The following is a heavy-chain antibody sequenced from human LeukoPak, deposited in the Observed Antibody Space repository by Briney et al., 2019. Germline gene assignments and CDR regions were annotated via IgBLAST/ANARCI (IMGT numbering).Heavy chain of an antibody. CDR1: GFTFSSYG. CDR3: AREFYYDSSGYHYYGMDV. Sequence: GGSLRLSCAASGFTFSSYGMHWVRQAPGKGLEWVAVIWYDGSNKYYADSVKGRFTISRDNSKNTLYLQMNSLRAEDTAVYHCAREFYYDSSGYHYYGMDVWGQGTTVTVSS. CDR2: IWYDGSNK. V-gene: IGHV3-33*01. J-gene: IGHJ6*02. D-gene: IGHD3-22*01.